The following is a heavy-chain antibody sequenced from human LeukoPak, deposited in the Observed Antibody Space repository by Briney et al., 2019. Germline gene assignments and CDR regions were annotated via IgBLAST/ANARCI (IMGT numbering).Heavy chain of an antibody. CDR1: GGSFNSGGYF. V-gene: IGHV4-31*03. D-gene: IGHD2-8*01. CDR3: ARGGGHCTNGVCPPWFES. CDR2: ISYSGST. Sequence: SETLSLTCTVSGGSFNSGGYFWTWVRQPPGKGLEWIGYISYSGSTYYNPSLKSRVTISVDTSKNQFSLKLSSVTAADTAVYYCARGGGHCTNGVCPPWFESWGQGMLVTVSS. J-gene: IGHJ5*01.